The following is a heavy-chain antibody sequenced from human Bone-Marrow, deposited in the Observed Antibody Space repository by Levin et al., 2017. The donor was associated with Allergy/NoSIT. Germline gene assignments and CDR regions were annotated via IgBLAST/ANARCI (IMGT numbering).Heavy chain of an antibody. CDR1: GFTFSSYA. D-gene: IGHD6-13*01. J-gene: IGHJ4*02. Sequence: LSLTCAASGFTFSSYAMHWVRQAPGKGLEWVAVISYDGSNKYYADSVKGRFTISRDNSKNTLYLQMNSLRAEDTAVYYCARGGAGAAALDYWGQGTLVTVSS. CDR3: ARGGAGAAALDY. V-gene: IGHV3-30*04. CDR2: ISYDGSNK.